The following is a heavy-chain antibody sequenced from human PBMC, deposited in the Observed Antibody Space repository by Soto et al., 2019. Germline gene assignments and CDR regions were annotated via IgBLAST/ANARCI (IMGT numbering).Heavy chain of an antibody. Sequence: EVQLVESGGGLVQPGGSLRLSCAASGFTFSRYWMSWVCQAPGKGLEWVANIKQDGSEKYYVDSVKGRFSISRDNAKNSLYLQMNSLRAEDTAVYYCARVEMATIGGMDVWGQGTTVTVSS. CDR1: GFTFSRYW. CDR2: IKQDGSEK. D-gene: IGHD5-12*01. CDR3: ARVEMATIGGMDV. V-gene: IGHV3-7*03. J-gene: IGHJ6*02.